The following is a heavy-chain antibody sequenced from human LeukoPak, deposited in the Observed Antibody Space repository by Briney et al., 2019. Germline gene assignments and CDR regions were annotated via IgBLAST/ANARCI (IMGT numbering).Heavy chain of an antibody. CDR1: GGSISGFY. CDR3: ARVHRYCSGGSCNLVDY. D-gene: IGHD2-15*01. Sequence: PSETLSLTCNVSGGSISGFYWSWIRQPPGRGLEWIGYIYYTGSSNYNPSLKSRVTISVDTSKNQFSLKLSSVTAADTAIYYCARVHRYCSGGSCNLVDYWGQGTLVTVSS. J-gene: IGHJ4*02. CDR2: IYYTGSS. V-gene: IGHV4-59*01.